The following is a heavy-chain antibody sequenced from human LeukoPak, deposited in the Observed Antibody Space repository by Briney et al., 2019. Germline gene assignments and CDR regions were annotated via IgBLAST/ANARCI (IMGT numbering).Heavy chain of an antibody. CDR1: GGSISSYY. V-gene: IGHV4-4*07. D-gene: IGHD4-23*01. CDR2: IYSSGST. Sequence: SETLSLTCTVSGGSISSYYWSWIRQPAGKGLEWFGRIYSSGSTNYSPSFKSRVTMSVDTSKNQFSLNLSSVTAADTAVYYCARDPYGGNWFDPWGQGTLVSVSS. CDR3: ARDPYGGNWFDP. J-gene: IGHJ5*02.